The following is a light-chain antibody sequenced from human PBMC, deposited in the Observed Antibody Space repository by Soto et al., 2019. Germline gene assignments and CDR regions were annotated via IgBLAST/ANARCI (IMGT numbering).Light chain of an antibody. J-gene: IGLJ1*01. CDR1: SSNIGAGHD. V-gene: IGLV1-40*01. CDR3: QSYDNSLTGSNV. CDR2: GTS. Sequence: QSVLTQPPSVSGAPGQSVTISCTGSSSNIGAGHDVHWYQQFPGTAPKVLIYGTSNRPSGVPDRFSGSKSRTSASLAITGLQAEDAADYYCQSYDNSLTGSNVFGTGTKVTVL.